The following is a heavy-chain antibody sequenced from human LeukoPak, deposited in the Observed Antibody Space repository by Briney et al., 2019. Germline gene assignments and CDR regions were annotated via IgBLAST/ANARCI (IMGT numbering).Heavy chain of an antibody. CDR3: ARVRIFGVVMTYYFDY. Sequence: SVKVSCKASGYTFTSYAMNWVRQAPGQGLEWMGGIIPIFGTANYAQKFQGRVTITTDESTSTAYMELSSLRSEDTAVYYCARVRIFGVVMTYYFDYWGQGTLVTVSS. J-gene: IGHJ4*02. CDR2: IIPIFGTA. V-gene: IGHV1-69*05. CDR1: GYTFTSYA. D-gene: IGHD3-3*01.